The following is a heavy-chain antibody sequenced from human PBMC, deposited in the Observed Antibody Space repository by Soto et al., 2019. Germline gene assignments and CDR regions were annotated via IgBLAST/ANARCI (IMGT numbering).Heavy chain of an antibody. CDR3: VSQRTTVITQAYFDY. CDR2: IYPGDSDT. Sequence: PGESLKISCKGSGYSFTSYWIGWVRQMPGKGLEWMGIIYPGDSDTRYSPSFQGQVTISADKSISTAYLQWSSLKASDTAMYFCVSQRTTVITQAYFDYWGPGALVTVSS. J-gene: IGHJ4*02. D-gene: IGHD4-4*01. CDR1: GYSFTSYW. V-gene: IGHV5-51*01.